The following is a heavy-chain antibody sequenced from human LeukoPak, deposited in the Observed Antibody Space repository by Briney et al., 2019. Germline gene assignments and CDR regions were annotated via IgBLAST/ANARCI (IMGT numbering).Heavy chain of an antibody. CDR1: GFTFSSYG. CDR3: AKVSGLAYDAFDI. V-gene: IGHV3-30*02. Sequence: GGSLRLSCAASGFTFSSYGMHWVRQAPGKGLEWVAFIRYDGSNKYYADSVKGRFTISRDNSKNTLYLQMNSLRAEDTAVYYCAKVSGLAYDAFDIWGQGTMVTVSS. J-gene: IGHJ3*02. CDR2: IRYDGSNK. D-gene: IGHD3-10*01.